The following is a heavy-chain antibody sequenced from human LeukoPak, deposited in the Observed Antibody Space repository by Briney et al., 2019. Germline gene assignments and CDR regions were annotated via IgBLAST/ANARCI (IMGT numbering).Heavy chain of an antibody. CDR2: LTTDGGST. Sequence: GGSLRLSCVASGFTFSNYDMSWVRQAPGKGLEWVSSLTTDGGSTEYADSVKGRFTISRDNSKNTPYLQMDSLRAEDTALYYCAKSLVRWAFDYWGQGTLVTVPS. J-gene: IGHJ4*02. V-gene: IGHV3-23*01. CDR3: AKSLVRWAFDY. CDR1: GFTFSNYD. D-gene: IGHD1-26*01.